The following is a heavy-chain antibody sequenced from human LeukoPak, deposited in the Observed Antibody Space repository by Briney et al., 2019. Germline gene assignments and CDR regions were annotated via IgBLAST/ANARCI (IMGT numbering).Heavy chain of an antibody. CDR1: GYTFTSVG. CDR2: INTNTGNP. J-gene: IGHJ4*02. Sequence: ASVKVSCKASGYTFTSVGISWVRQAPVQGLEWMGWINTNTGNPMYAQGFTGRFVFSLDTSVSRAYLQISSLKAEDTAVYCCARESYDILTGYYSGWVNWGQGTLVTVSS. V-gene: IGHV7-4-1*02. CDR3: ARESYDILTGYYSGWVN. D-gene: IGHD3-9*01.